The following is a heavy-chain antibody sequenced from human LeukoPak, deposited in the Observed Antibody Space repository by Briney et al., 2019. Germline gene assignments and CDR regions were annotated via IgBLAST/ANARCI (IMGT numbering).Heavy chain of an antibody. CDR3: NMHYDFWSGYYIYFDY. J-gene: IGHJ4*02. V-gene: IGHV1-69*05. CDR2: IIPIFGTA. CDR1: GYTFTGYY. D-gene: IGHD3-3*01. Sequence: GASVKVSCKASGYTFTGYYMHWVRQAPGQGLEWMGGIIPIFGTANYAQKFQGRVTITTDESTSTAYMELSSLRSEDTAVYYCNMHYDFWSGYYIYFDYWGQGTLVTVSS.